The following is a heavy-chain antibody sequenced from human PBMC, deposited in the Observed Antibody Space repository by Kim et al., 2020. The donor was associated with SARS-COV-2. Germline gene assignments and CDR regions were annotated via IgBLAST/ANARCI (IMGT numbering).Heavy chain of an antibody. J-gene: IGHJ4*02. D-gene: IGHD4-17*01. V-gene: IGHV5-51*01. Sequence: RYSPSFQGQVTISADKSISTAYLQWSSLKASDTAMYYCATLTATVTNFDYWGQGTLVTVSS. CDR3: ATLTATVTNFDY.